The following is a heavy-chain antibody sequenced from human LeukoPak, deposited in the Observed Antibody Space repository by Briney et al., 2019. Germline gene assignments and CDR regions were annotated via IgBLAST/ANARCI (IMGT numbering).Heavy chain of an antibody. Sequence: SGPTPVKPTQTLTLTCTFSGFSLSTSGVGVGWIRQPPGKALEWLALIYWNDDKRYSPSLKSRLTITKDTSKNQVVLTMTNLDPVDTATYYCAHRAFYYDTSGHYGSAFDIWGQGTMVTVSS. D-gene: IGHD3-22*01. CDR3: AHRAFYYDTSGHYGSAFDI. J-gene: IGHJ3*02. CDR1: GFSLSTSGVG. V-gene: IGHV2-5*01. CDR2: IYWNDDK.